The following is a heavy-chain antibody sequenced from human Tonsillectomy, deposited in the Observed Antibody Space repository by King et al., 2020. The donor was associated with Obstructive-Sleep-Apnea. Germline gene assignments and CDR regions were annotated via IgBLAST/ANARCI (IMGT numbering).Heavy chain of an antibody. D-gene: IGHD3-16*01. V-gene: IGHV3-33*06. CDR2: IWYDGSNK. Sequence: VQLVQSGGGVVQPGRSLRLSCAASGFTFSSYGMHWVRQAPGKGLEWVAVIWYDGSNKYYADSGKGRFTIPRDNSKNTLYLQMNSLRAEDTAVYYCAKVRDYVWGIDYWGQGTLVTVSS. CDR3: AKVRDYVWGIDY. J-gene: IGHJ4*02. CDR1: GFTFSSYG.